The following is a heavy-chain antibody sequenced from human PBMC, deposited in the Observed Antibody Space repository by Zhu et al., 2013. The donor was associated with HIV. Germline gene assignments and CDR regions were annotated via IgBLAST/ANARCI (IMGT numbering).Heavy chain of an antibody. V-gene: IGHV1-46*01. CDR1: GYTFSAYY. Sequence: QVQLVQSGAEMKKPGASVKVSCKASGYTFSAYYIHWVRQAPGQGLEWMGIINPSGGSTSYAQKFQGRVTMTRDTSTSTVYMELSSLRSEDTAVYYCARRDRGTGTTDYWGQGTLVTVSS. CDR2: INPSGGST. CDR3: ARRDRGTGTTDY. J-gene: IGHJ4*02. D-gene: IGHD1-7*01.